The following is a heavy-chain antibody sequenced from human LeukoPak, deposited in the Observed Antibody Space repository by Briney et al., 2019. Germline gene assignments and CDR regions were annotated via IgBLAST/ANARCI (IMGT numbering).Heavy chain of an antibody. Sequence: SGGSLRLSCAASAFTFNDYSMNWVRQAPGKGLEWVSYISGRSSTIYYADSVKGRFTISRDNAKNSMYLQMNSLRAEDTAVYYCARDRIKSGSYYFDYWGQGTLVTVSS. CDR1: AFTFNDYS. CDR3: ARDRIKSGSYYFDY. J-gene: IGHJ4*02. V-gene: IGHV3-48*01. CDR2: ISGRSSTI. D-gene: IGHD1-26*01.